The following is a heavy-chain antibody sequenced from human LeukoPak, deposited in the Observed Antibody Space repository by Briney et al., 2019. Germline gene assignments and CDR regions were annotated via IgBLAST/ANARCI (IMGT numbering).Heavy chain of an antibody. CDR2: IYYSGST. V-gene: IGHV4-59*01. CDR1: GGSISSYY. J-gene: IGHJ4*02. Sequence: PSETLLLTCTVSGGSISSYYWNWIRQPPGKGLESVGYIYYSGSTSYNPSLKSRVTISVDASKNQFSLKLSSVTAADTAVYYCARDSGKQGSYYFDYWGQGTLVTVSS. CDR3: ARDSGKQGSYYFDY. D-gene: IGHD1-26*01.